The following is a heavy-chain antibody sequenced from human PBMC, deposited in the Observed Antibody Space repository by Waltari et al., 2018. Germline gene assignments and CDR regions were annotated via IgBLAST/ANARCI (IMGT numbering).Heavy chain of an antibody. V-gene: IGHV1-46*01. Sequence: QVQLVQSGAEVKNPGASVKVSCKTSGYTFTNYYIHWGRQAPGQGLEWMGIINPSGGSTTYAQKFRGKVTMTSDMSTSTVFMDLSSLRSEDTAIYYCARMSLRFYSDYWGQGTLVTVSS. D-gene: IGHD2-21*01. J-gene: IGHJ4*02. CDR1: GYTFTNYY. CDR3: ARMSLRFYSDY. CDR2: INPSGGST.